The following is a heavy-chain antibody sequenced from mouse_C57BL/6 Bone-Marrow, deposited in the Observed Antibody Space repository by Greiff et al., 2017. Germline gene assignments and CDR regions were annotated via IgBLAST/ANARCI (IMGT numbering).Heavy chain of an antibody. CDR2: IDPETGGT. D-gene: IGHD2-2*01. CDR1: GYTFTDYE. CDR3: TIGGNGCDVNY. Sequence: QVQLKESGAELVRPGASVTLSCKASGYTFTDYEMHWVKQTPVHGLEWIGAIDPETGGTAYNQKFKGKAILTADKSSSTAYMELRSLTSEASAVYSCTIGGNGCDVNYWGKGTTLTVSS. J-gene: IGHJ2*01. V-gene: IGHV1-15*01.